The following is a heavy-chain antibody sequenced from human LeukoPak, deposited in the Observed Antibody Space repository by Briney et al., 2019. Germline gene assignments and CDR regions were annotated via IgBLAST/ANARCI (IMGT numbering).Heavy chain of an antibody. CDR1: GFTFSDYY. CDR2: ISSIGSTI. CDR3: ARDPLIAAAGTAAAYYYYGMDV. V-gene: IGHV3-11*01. Sequence: AGSLRLSCAASGFTFSDYYISWIRQAPGKGLAWVSYISSIGSTIYYADSVKGRFTISRDNAKNSLYLQMNSLRAEDTAVYYCARDPLIAAAGTAAAYYYYGMDVWGQGTTVTVSS. J-gene: IGHJ6*02. D-gene: IGHD6-13*01.